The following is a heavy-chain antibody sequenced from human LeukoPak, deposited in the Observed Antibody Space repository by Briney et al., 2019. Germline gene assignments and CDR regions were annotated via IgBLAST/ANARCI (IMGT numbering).Heavy chain of an antibody. Sequence: PGGSLRLSCAAPGFTFSNYGMHWVRQAPGKGLEWVAFIRYDEINKYYADSVKGRFTISRDNSKNTLYLQMNSLRAEDTAVYYCAKVRISGGYYYGDDPFDVWGQGTKVSVSS. CDR3: AKVRISGGYYYGDDPFDV. V-gene: IGHV3-30*02. D-gene: IGHD3-22*01. J-gene: IGHJ3*01. CDR1: GFTFSNYG. CDR2: IRYDEINK.